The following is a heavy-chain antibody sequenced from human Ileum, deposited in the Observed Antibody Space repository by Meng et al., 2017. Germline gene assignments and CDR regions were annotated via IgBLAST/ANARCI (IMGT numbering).Heavy chain of an antibody. V-gene: IGHV4-39*07. CDR1: GDSISSSTYY. Sequence: SETLSLTCTVSGDSISSSTYYWGWLRHPPGQGLEWIGTIHYSGSTFYNPSLKSRVTISLDTSKNQFSLKLTSVTAADTAMYYGARDIATAWFYSWGQGTLVTVSS. CDR3: ARDIATAWFYS. CDR2: IHYSGST. J-gene: IGHJ5*01. D-gene: IGHD6-13*01.